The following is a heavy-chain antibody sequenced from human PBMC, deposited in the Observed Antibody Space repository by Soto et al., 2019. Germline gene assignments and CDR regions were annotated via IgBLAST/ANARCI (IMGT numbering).Heavy chain of an antibody. CDR3: ARDLSPDLGRSYFDALDV. J-gene: IGHJ3*01. CDR2: IRGDGGKQ. CDR1: GFIFSNFW. Sequence: DVQLVESGGGLVQPGGSLRLSCEMSGFIFSNFWMTWVRQAPGKGLEWVANIRGDGGKQYSVDSVKGRFTISRDNAKRSLYLQMNSLRVEDTAVYYCARDLSPDLGRSYFDALDVWGQGTMVTVSS. V-gene: IGHV3-7*04. D-gene: IGHD1-26*01.